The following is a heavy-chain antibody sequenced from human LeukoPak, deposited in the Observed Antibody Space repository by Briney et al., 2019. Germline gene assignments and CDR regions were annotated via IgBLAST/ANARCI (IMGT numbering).Heavy chain of an antibody. J-gene: IGHJ3*02. CDR3: ATDELTTFWSGFRNAFDI. CDR1: GFTFSSYA. V-gene: IGHV3-23*01. D-gene: IGHD3-3*01. CDR2: ISGSGGST. Sequence: TGGSLRLSCAASGFTFSSYAMSWVRQAPGKGLEWVSAISGSGGSTYYADSVKGRFTISRDNSKNTLYLQMNSLRAEDTAVYYCATDELTTFWSGFRNAFDIWGQGTMVTVSS.